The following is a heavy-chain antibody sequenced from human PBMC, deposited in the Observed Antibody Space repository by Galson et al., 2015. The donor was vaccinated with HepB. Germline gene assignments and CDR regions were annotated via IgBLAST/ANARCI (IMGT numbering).Heavy chain of an antibody. V-gene: IGHV1-2*04. D-gene: IGHD4-11*01. CDR2: INPNSGGT. J-gene: IGHJ6*02. Sequence: SVKVSCKASGYTFTGYYMHWVRQAPGQGLEWMGWINPNSGGTNYAQKFQGWVTMTRDTSISTAYMELSRLRSDDTAVYYCARDLAYSNYSEYYYYGMDVWGQGTTVTVSS. CDR1: GYTFTGYY. CDR3: ARDLAYSNYSEYYYYGMDV.